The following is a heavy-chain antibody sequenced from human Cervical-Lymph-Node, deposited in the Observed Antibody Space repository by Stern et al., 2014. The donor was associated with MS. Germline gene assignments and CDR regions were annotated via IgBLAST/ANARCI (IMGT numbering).Heavy chain of an antibody. CDR2: AHYNGST. CDR1: GGSLNNYY. Sequence: VQLVESGPGLVKPSETLSLTCTVSGGSLNNYYWSWIRQPPGKGLEWIGYAHYNGSTNYNPSLRSRVTISVDTSNNQISLNLTSVTAADTALYFCARGRGSFWGQGTLVTVSS. V-gene: IGHV4-59*01. CDR3: ARGRGSF. D-gene: IGHD6-25*01. J-gene: IGHJ4*02.